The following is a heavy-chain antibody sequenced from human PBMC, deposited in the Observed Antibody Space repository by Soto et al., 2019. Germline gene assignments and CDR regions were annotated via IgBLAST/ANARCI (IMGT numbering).Heavy chain of an antibody. Sequence: QVQLVQSGAEVKKPGASVKVSCKASGYTFTSYDINWVRQATGQGLEWMGRMNPNSGNTGYAQKFQGRVTMTRNTSISTAYMELSSLRSEDTAVYYCARFYVDTAPGTRSAPDAFDIWGQGTMVTVSS. D-gene: IGHD5-18*01. V-gene: IGHV1-8*01. CDR2: MNPNSGNT. CDR3: ARFYVDTAPGTRSAPDAFDI. J-gene: IGHJ3*02. CDR1: GYTFTSYD.